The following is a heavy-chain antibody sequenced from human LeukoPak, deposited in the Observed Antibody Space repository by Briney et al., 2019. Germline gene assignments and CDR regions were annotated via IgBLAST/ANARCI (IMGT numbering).Heavy chain of an antibody. CDR1: GGSISSSSYY. CDR2: IYYSGST. Sequence: PSETLSLTCTVSGGSISSSSYYWGWIRQPPGKGLEWIGSIYYSGSTYYNPSLKSRVTISVDTSKNQFSLKLSSVTAADTAVYYCARQGRIAAAGPDYWGQGTLVTVSS. D-gene: IGHD6-13*01. CDR3: ARQGRIAAAGPDY. V-gene: IGHV4-39*01. J-gene: IGHJ4*02.